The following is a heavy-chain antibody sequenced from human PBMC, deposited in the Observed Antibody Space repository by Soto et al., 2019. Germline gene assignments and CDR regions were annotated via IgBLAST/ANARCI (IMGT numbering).Heavy chain of an antibody. V-gene: IGHV3-64D*06. CDR1: GFTFSSYA. Sequence: GGSLRLSCSASGFTFSSYAMHWVRQAPGKGLEYVSAISSNGGSTYYADSVKGRFTISRDNSKNTLYLQMSSLRAEDKAVYYCVKDSDPVNGYYYYYYMDVWGKGTTVTVSS. D-gene: IGHD2-8*01. CDR3: VKDSDPVNGYYYYYYMDV. CDR2: ISSNGGST. J-gene: IGHJ6*03.